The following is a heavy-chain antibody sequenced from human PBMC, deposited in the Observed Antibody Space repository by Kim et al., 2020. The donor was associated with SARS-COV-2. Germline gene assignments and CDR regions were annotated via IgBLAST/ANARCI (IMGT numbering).Heavy chain of an antibody. J-gene: IGHJ4*02. CDR3: ASRTQSSTWYFDY. Sequence: YNPPLKSRVTISVDTSKNQFSLKVTSVTAADTAVYYCASRTQSSTWYFDYWGQGTLVTVSS. V-gene: IGHV4-39*01. D-gene: IGHD6-13*01.